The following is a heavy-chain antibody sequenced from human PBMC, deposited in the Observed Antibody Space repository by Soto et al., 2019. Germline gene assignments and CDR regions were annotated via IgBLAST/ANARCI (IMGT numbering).Heavy chain of an antibody. J-gene: IGHJ5*02. D-gene: IGHD6-13*01. CDR2: INPSGGST. Sequence: GASVKVSCKASGYTFTSYYMHWVRQAPGQGLEWMGIINPSGGSTSYAQKFQGRVTMTRDTSTSTVYMELSSLRSEDTAVYYCARDRDFLSSSWYWFDPWGQGTLVTAPQ. CDR3: ARDRDFLSSSWYWFDP. CDR1: GYTFTSYY. V-gene: IGHV1-46*01.